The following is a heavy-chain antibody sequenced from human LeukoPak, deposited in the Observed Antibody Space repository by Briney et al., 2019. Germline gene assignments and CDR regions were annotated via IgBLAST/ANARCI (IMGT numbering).Heavy chain of an antibody. J-gene: IGHJ3*02. CDR1: GGSFSGYY. D-gene: IGHD2-15*01. CDR2: INHSGST. V-gene: IGHV4-34*01. Sequence: SETLSLTCAVYGGSFSGYYWSWIRQPPGKGLEWIGEINHSGSTNYNPSLKSRVTISVDTSKNQFSLKLSSVTAADTAVYYCAREVAGAYAFDIWGQGTMVTVSS. CDR3: AREVAGAYAFDI.